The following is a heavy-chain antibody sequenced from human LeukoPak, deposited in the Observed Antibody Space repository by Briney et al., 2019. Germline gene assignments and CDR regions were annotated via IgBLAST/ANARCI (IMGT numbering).Heavy chain of an antibody. CDR1: GGSISSYY. CDR2: IYYSGST. Sequence: SETLSLTCTVSGGSISSYYWSWIRQPPGKGLEWIGYIYYSGSTNYNPSPKSRVTISVDTSKNQFSLKLSSVTAADTAVYYCARHGDWNGKGIDYWGQGTLVTVSS. J-gene: IGHJ4*02. V-gene: IGHV4-59*08. D-gene: IGHD1-1*01. CDR3: ARHGDWNGKGIDY.